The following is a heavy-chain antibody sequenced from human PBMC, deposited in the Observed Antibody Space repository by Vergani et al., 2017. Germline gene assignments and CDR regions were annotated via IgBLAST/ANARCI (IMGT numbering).Heavy chain of an antibody. D-gene: IGHD6-19*01. V-gene: IGHV3-53*01. CDR2: IYSGGST. Sequence: EVQLVESGGGLIQPGGSLRLSCAASGFTVSSNYMSWVRQAPGKGLEWVSVIYSGGSTYYADSVKGRFTISRDNSKNTLYLQMNSLRAEDTAVYYCARDQASGWWRDAFDIWGQGTMVTVSS. CDR1: GFTVSSNY. J-gene: IGHJ3*02. CDR3: ARDQASGWWRDAFDI.